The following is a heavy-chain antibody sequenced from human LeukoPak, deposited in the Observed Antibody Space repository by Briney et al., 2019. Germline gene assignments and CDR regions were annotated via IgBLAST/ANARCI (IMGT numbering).Heavy chain of an antibody. V-gene: IGHV1-69*06. D-gene: IGHD3-10*01. CDR1: GGTFSSYA. J-gene: IGHJ4*02. CDR2: IIPIFGTA. CDR3: ARAPYYGSGSYYNPFDY. Sequence: ASVMVSCKASGGTFSSYAISWVRQAPGQGLEWMGGIIPIFGTANYAQKFQGRVTITADKSTSTAYMELSSLRSEDTAVYYCARAPYYGSGSYYNPFDYWGQGTLVTVSS.